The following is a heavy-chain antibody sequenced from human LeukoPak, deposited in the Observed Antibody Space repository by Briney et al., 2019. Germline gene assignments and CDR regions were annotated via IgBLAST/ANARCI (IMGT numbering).Heavy chain of an antibody. V-gene: IGHV3-30*04. CDR2: ISYDGSSK. D-gene: IGHD3-10*01. CDR3: AREAGEGYGSGIDY. CDR1: GFTFSNHA. J-gene: IGHJ4*02. Sequence: PGGSLRLSCAASGFTFSNHAMHWVRQAPGKGLEWVAVISYDGSSKYYTDSVKGRFTISGDSSKNTLYLQMNSLRAEDTAAYYCAREAGEGYGSGIDYWGQGTLVTVSS.